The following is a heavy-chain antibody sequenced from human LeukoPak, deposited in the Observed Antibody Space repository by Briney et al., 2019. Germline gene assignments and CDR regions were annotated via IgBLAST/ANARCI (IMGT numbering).Heavy chain of an antibody. J-gene: IGHJ4*02. CDR3: ARGVLVPSIGY. V-gene: IGHV3-30-3*01. CDR1: GFTFSSYA. CDR2: ISYDGSNK. D-gene: IGHD1-26*01. Sequence: PGGSLRLSCAASGFTFSSYAMHWVRQAPGKGLEWVAVISYDGSNKYHADSVKGRFTISRDNSKNTLYLQMNSLRAEDTAVYYCARGVLVPSIGYWGQGTLVTVSS.